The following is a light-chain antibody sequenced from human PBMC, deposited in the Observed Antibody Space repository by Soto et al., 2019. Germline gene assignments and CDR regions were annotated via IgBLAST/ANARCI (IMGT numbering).Light chain of an antibody. V-gene: IGKV3-11*01. J-gene: IGKJ3*01. CDR2: DAS. Sequence: EIVLTQSPATLSLSPGERATLSCRASQSISSYLAWYQQKPDQSPRLLIYDASNRATGIPARFSGSGSGTDFTLTISSREPEDFAVYYCHQRSTWPFNFGHGKKVDIK. CDR3: HQRSTWPFN. CDR1: QSISSY.